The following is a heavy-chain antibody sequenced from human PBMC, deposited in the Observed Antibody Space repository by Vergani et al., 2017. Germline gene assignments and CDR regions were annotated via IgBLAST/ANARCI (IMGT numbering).Heavy chain of an antibody. CDR2: ISGSGGST. V-gene: IGHV3-23*01. Sequence: EVQLLESGGGSAQPGESLRLSCVASGFTFSSYAMSWVRQAPGKGLEWVSAISGSGGSTYYADSVKGRFTISRDNSKNTLYLQMNSLRAEDTAVYYCAKGIYDSSGYYCDYWGQGTLVTVSS. CDR1: GFTFSSYA. CDR3: AKGIYDSSGYYCDY. D-gene: IGHD3-22*01. J-gene: IGHJ4*02.